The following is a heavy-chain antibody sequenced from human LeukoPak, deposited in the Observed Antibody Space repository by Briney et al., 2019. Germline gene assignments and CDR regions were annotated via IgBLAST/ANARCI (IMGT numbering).Heavy chain of an antibody. D-gene: IGHD5-18*01. CDR2: IVVGSGNT. Sequence: ASVKVSCKAPGFTFTSSAMQWVRQARGQRLEWIGWIVVGSGNTNYAQKFQERVTITRDMSTSTAYMELSSLRSEDTAVYYCAADSGYSYGYWGQGTLVTVSS. CDR1: GFTFTSSA. J-gene: IGHJ4*02. CDR3: AADSGYSYGY. V-gene: IGHV1-58*02.